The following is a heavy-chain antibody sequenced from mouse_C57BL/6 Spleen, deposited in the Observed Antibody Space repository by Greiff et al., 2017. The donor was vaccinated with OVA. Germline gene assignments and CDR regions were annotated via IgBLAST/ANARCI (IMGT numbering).Heavy chain of an antibody. D-gene: IGHD2-5*01. J-gene: IGHJ3*01. V-gene: IGHV3-6*01. CDR2: ISYDGSN. Sequence: EVQLVESGPGLVKPSQSLSLTCSVTGYSITSGYYWNWIRQFPGNKLEWMGYISYDGSNNYNPSLKNRISITRDTSKNQFFLKLNSVTTEDTATYYCARRGDYYSNWFAYWGQGTLVTVSA. CDR3: ARRGDYYSNWFAY. CDR1: GYSITSGYY.